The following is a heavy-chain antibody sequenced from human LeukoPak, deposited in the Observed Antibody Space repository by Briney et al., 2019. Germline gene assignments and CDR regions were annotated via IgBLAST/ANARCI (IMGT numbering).Heavy chain of an antibody. D-gene: IGHD2-21*02. Sequence: SQTLSLTCAISGDSVSSNSAAWNWIRQSPSRGLEWLGRTYYRSKWYNDYAVSVKSRITINPDTSKHQFSLHLNSVTPEDTAVYYCASADRDYSWFDTWGQGTLVTVSS. V-gene: IGHV6-1*01. CDR2: TYYRSKWYN. CDR3: ASADRDYSWFDT. CDR1: GDSVSSNSAA. J-gene: IGHJ5*02.